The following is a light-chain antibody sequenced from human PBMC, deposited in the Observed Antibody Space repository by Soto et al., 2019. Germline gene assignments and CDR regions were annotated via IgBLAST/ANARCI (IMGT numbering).Light chain of an antibody. CDR2: KVS. CDR1: QSLVSSDGLTY. J-gene: IGKJ2*01. CDR3: MQGSHWAT. V-gene: IGKV2-30*01. Sequence: VAMTQSPLSLAVTLGQTASISCRSSQSLVSSDGLTYFNWFHQRPGQSPRRLIYKVSNRDSGVPDRFTGSGSGTDFTLTISRVEAEDVGIYYCMQGSHWATFGQGTKLEIK.